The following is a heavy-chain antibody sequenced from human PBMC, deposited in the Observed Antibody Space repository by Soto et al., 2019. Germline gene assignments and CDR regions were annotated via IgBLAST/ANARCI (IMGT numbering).Heavy chain of an antibody. J-gene: IGHJ4*02. V-gene: IGHV5-51*01. CDR1: GYSFTGYW. CDR3: ARSPRSSPYFDY. CDR2: IYPGDHET. Sequence: PGESLKISCKGSGYSFTGYWIGWVRQMPGKGLEWMGIIYPGDHETRYSPSFHGKVTISADKSINTAYLQWNSLEASDTAFYFCARSPRSSPYFDYWGQGALVTVPS. D-gene: IGHD6-13*01.